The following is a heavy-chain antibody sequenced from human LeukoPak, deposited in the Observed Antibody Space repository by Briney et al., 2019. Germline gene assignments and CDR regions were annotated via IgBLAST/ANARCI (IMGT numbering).Heavy chain of an antibody. V-gene: IGHV4-34*01. J-gene: IGHJ4*02. CDR3: ASRWVLCSTSCYRYDY. CDR1: GGSFSGYY. D-gene: IGHD2-2*02. Sequence: SETLSLTCAVYGGSFSGYYWSWIRRPPGKGLEWIGEINHSGSTNYNPSLKSRVTISVDTSKNQFSLKLSSVTAADTAVYYCASRWVLCSTSCYRYDYWGQGTLVTVSS. CDR2: INHSGST.